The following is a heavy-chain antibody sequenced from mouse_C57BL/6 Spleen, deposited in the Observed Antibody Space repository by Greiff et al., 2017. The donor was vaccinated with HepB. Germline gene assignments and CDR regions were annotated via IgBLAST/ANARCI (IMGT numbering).Heavy chain of an antibody. V-gene: IGHV1-81*01. J-gene: IGHJ1*03. CDR3: ARVTTVVERYFDV. CDR1: GYTFTSYG. Sequence: QVQLQQSGAELARPGASVKLSCKASGYTFTSYGISWVKQRTGQGLEWIGEIYPRSGNTYYNEKFKGKATLTADKYSSTAYMELSSLTSEDSAGYFCARVTTVVERYFDVWGTGTTVTVSS. D-gene: IGHD1-1*01. CDR2: IYPRSGNT.